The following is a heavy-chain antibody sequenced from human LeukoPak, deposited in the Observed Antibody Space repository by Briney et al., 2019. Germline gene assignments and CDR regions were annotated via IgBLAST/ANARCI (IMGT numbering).Heavy chain of an antibody. Sequence: GGSLRLSCAASGFTVSSNYMSWVRQAPGKGLEWVSVIYSGGSTHYADSVKGRFTISRDNSKSTLYLQMNSLRAEDTAVYYCARVYFGWFGEFDPWGQGTLVTVSS. CDR1: GFTVSSNY. J-gene: IGHJ5*02. D-gene: IGHD3-10*01. CDR3: ARVYFGWFGEFDP. V-gene: IGHV3-66*01. CDR2: IYSGGST.